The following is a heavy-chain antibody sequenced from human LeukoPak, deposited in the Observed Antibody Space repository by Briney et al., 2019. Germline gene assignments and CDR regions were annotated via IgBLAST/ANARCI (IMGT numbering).Heavy chain of an antibody. CDR3: ARPRYGGDSGEFDS. D-gene: IGHD4-23*01. CDR1: GFTFSSYS. V-gene: IGHV3-48*03. J-gene: IGHJ4*02. Sequence: GGSLRLSCAASGFTFSSYSMNWIRQAPGKGLEWASYISGTGNTKYYADSVKGRFTISRDNAKNSLFMQMNSLRAEDTAVYYCARPRYGGDSGEFDSWGQGTLVTVSS. CDR2: ISGTGNTK.